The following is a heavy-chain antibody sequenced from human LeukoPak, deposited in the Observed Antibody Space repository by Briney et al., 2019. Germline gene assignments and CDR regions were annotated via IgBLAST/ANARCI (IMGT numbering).Heavy chain of an antibody. D-gene: IGHD2-15*01. CDR2: INAYNGNT. Sequence: ASAKVSCKASGYTFTNYGFSWVRQAPGQGLEWMGWINAYNGNTNYAQKLQGRVTMTTDTSTNTAYMELRSLRSDDTAVYYCARRYCSGGSCYSDGYYGMDVWGQGTTVTVSS. J-gene: IGHJ6*02. CDR3: ARRYCSGGSCYSDGYYGMDV. V-gene: IGHV1-18*01. CDR1: GYTFTNYG.